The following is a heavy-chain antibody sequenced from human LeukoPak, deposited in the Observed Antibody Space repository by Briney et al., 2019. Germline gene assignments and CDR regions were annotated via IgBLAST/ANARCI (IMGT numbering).Heavy chain of an antibody. CDR3: AKGDTTWELPHDY. D-gene: IGHD1-26*01. Sequence: GGSLRLSCAASGFTFSSYAMSWVRQAPGKGLEWVSAISGTGSSTYYADSVKGRFTISRDNSKNTLYLQVNSLRAEDTAVYYCAKGDTTWELPHDYWGQGTLVTASS. V-gene: IGHV3-23*01. J-gene: IGHJ4*02. CDR1: GFTFSSYA. CDR2: ISGTGSST.